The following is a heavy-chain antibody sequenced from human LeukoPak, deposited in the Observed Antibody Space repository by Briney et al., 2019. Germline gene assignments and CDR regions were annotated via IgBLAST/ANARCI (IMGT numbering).Heavy chain of an antibody. J-gene: IGHJ4*02. CDR3: ARRAGAYSHPYDY. V-gene: IGHV3-30*14. D-gene: IGHD4/OR15-4a*01. CDR2: ISYDGSNK. CDR1: GFTFSSYA. Sequence: GRSLRLSCAASGFTFSSYAMHWVRQAPGKGLEWVAVISYDGSNKYYADSVKGRFTISRDNSRNTLFLQMNSLRAEDTAVYYCARRAGAYSHPYDYWGQGTLVTVSS.